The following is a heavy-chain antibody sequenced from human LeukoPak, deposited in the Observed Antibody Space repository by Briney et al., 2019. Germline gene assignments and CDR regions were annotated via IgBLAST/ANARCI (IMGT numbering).Heavy chain of an antibody. CDR3: ARESDFWSGAFDI. D-gene: IGHD3-3*01. Sequence: GGSLRLSCAASGFTFSSYSMNWVPQAPGKGLEWVSSISSSSSYIYYADSVKGRFTISRDNAKNSLYLQMNSLRAEDTAVYYRARESDFWSGAFDIWGQGTMVTVSS. V-gene: IGHV3-21*01. CDR2: ISSSSSYI. CDR1: GFTFSSYS. J-gene: IGHJ3*02.